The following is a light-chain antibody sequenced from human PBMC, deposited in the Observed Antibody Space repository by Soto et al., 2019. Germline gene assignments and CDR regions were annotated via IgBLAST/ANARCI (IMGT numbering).Light chain of an antibody. J-gene: IGLJ3*02. CDR1: AVAEKY. CDR2: EDS. CDR3: YSTDSSGAHWV. Sequence: SYELTQPPSVSMSPGQPARITCSGDAVAEKYTYWYQQKSGQAPILVIYEDSKRPSGIPERFSGSSSGTMATLTISGALMEDEADYYCYSTDSSGAHWVFGGGTKLTVL. V-gene: IGLV3-10*01.